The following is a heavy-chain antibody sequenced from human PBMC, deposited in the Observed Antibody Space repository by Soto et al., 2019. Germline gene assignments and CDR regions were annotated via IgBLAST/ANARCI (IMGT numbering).Heavy chain of an antibody. CDR1: GDSVSSNSAA. J-gene: IGHJ1*01. D-gene: IGHD3-3*01. Sequence: SQTLSLTCAISGDSVSSNSAAWNWIRQSPSRGLEWLGRTYYRSKWYNDYAVSVKSRITINPDTSKNQFSLQLNSVTPEDTAVYYCARRVLRLSESLHSEECFQNSGQGTLVTVSS. V-gene: IGHV6-1*01. CDR2: TYYRSKWYN. CDR3: ARRVLRLSESLHSEECFQN.